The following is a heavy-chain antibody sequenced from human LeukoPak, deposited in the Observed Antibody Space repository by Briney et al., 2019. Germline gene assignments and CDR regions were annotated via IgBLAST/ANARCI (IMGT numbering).Heavy chain of an antibody. CDR2: IYYSETT. CDR3: ARQAHSSGWPSHFDY. Sequence: SETLSLTCTVSGGSISSSSYYWGWIRQSPGKGLEWIGSIYYSETTYYNPSLKSRVTISVHTSKNQFSLKLSSVTAADTAVYYCARQAHSSGWPSHFDYWGQGTLVTVSS. V-gene: IGHV4-39*01. D-gene: IGHD6-19*01. J-gene: IGHJ4*02. CDR1: GGSISSSSYY.